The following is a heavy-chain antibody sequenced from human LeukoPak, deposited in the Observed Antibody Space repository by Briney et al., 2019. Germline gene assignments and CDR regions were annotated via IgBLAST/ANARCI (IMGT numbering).Heavy chain of an antibody. CDR3: ARFTYGGYSLDS. D-gene: IGHD5-12*01. CDR2: IYVSGST. V-gene: IGHV4-4*07. CDR1: GDSLDRHY. Sequence: PSDTLSLTCTVSGDSLDRHYWSWIRQPAGRGPEWIGRIYVSGSTTHNPSLTGRVAMSVDASKNQFSLKLRSVTAADTAVYYCARFTYGGYSLDSWGQGTLVVVSS. J-gene: IGHJ4*02.